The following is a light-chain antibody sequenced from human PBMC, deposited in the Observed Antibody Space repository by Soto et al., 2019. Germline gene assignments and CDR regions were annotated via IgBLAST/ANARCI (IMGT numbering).Light chain of an antibody. CDR2: GAS. V-gene: IGKV3-15*01. Sequence: DTLITQSPATLSVARGQRVTCASRASQGVSRKLAWYQHKPGQAPRLLISGASTGATGIPARFSGSGSGTEFTLTISSLQSEDFAVYYCPQFNNWPHTLGQGRRLEIK. J-gene: IGKJ5*01. CDR1: QGVSRK. CDR3: PQFNNWPHT.